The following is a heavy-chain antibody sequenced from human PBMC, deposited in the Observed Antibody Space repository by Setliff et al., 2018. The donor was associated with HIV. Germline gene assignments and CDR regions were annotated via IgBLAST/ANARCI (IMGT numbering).Heavy chain of an antibody. D-gene: IGHD6-19*01. Sequence: PGGSLRLSCVASGITFSSYWMSWVRQAPGKGLEWVANIKQDGSEEYYVDSVKGRFTISRDNAKNSVYLQMNSLRVEDTAMYYCTKDHLSGWASDCWGPGTLVTVSS. V-gene: IGHV3-7*01. J-gene: IGHJ4*02. CDR1: GITFSSYW. CDR3: TKDHLSGWASDC. CDR2: IKQDGSEE.